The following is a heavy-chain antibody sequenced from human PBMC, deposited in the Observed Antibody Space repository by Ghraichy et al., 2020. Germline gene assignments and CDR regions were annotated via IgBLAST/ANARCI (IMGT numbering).Heavy chain of an antibody. J-gene: IGHJ4*02. CDR1: GFTLSSYC. D-gene: IGHD2-15*01. V-gene: IGHV3-74*01. Sequence: GSLRLSCAASGFTLSSYCMHWVRQAPGKGLVWVSRINSAGSNTGYAESVKGRFTISRDNAKDTLYLQMNGLRAEDTAVYYCARKPCSGGTCYHDYWGQGTLVTVSS. CDR3: ARKPCSGGTCYHDY. CDR2: INSAGSNT.